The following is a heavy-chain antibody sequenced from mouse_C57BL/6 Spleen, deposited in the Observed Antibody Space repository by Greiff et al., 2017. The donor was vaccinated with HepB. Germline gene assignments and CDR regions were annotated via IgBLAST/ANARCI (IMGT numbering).Heavy chain of an antibody. V-gene: IGHV1-50*01. D-gene: IGHD4-1*01. Sequence: QVQLKQPGAELVKPGASVKLSCKASGYTFTSYWMQWVKQRPGQGLEWIGEIDPSDSYTNYNQKFKGKATLTVDTSSSTAYMQLSSLTSEDSAVYYCARKLGRDYFDYWGQGTTLTVSS. J-gene: IGHJ2*01. CDR2: IDPSDSYT. CDR3: ARKLGRDYFDY. CDR1: GYTFTSYW.